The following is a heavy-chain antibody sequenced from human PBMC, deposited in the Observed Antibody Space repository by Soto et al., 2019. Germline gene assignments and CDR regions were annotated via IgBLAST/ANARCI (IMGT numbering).Heavy chain of an antibody. J-gene: IGHJ4*02. CDR2: INHSGST. CDR3: VVWSGRYPYYFDY. D-gene: IGHD3-3*01. V-gene: IGHV4-34*01. CDR1: GGSFSGYY. Sequence: QVQLQQWGAGLLKPSETLSLTCAVYGGSFSGYYWSWIRQPPGKGLEWIGEINHSGSTNYNPSLKSRVTISVATSKNQFSLKLSSVTAADTAVYYCVVWSGRYPYYFDYWGQGTLVTVSS.